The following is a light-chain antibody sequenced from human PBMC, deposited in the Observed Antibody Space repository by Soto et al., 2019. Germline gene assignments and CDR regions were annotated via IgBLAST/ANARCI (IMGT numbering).Light chain of an antibody. J-gene: IGLJ1*01. Sequence: QSALTQPGSVSGSPGQSITISCTGTSSDVGSYNLVSWYQQHPGKAPKLMIYEGSKRPSGVSNRFSGSKSGNTASLTISGLQAEDEADYFCCSYAGSSTLVFGNGNKVTVL. CDR3: CSYAGSSTLV. V-gene: IGLV2-23*01. CDR2: EGS. CDR1: SSDVGSYNL.